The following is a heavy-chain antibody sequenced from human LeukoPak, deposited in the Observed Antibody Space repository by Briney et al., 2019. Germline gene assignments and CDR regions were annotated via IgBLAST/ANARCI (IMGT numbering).Heavy chain of an antibody. V-gene: IGHV4-4*02. J-gene: IGHJ1*01. CDR1: GGSVSSSNW. D-gene: IGHD6-19*01. CDR3: ARGGWYPESFQH. Sequence: SETLSLTCAVSGGSVSSSNWWSWVRQPPEKGLEWIGEMHHSGITNYNPSLKSRVTISVDTSKNQFSLKLSSVTAADTAVYYCARGGWYPESFQHWGQGALVTVSS. CDR2: MHHSGIT.